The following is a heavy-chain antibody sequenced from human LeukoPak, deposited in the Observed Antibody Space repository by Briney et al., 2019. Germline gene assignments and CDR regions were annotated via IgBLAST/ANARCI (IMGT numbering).Heavy chain of an antibody. V-gene: IGHV3-23*01. CDR2: ISGSGGST. J-gene: IGHJ6*02. Sequence: GSLRLSCAASGFTFDDYGMSWVRQAPGKGLEWVSAISGSGGSTYYADSVKGRFTISRDNSKNTLYLQMNSLRAEDTAVYYCAKDLSYYDSSGYYSERTYYYYYGMDVWGQGTTVTVSS. CDR1: GFTFDDYG. CDR3: AKDLSYYDSSGYYSERTYYYYYGMDV. D-gene: IGHD3-22*01.